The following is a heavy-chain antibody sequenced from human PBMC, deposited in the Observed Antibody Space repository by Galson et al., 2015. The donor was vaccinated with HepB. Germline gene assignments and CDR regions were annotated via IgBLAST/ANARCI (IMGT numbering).Heavy chain of an antibody. V-gene: IGHV1-3*01. CDR1: GYTFISYA. Sequence: SVKVSCKASGYTFISYAMHWVRQAPGQRLEWMGRINAGNGNTKYSQKFQGRVTITRDTSASTAYMELSSLTSEDTAVYYCARVPNTGSYYYYYYMDVGGKGTTVIVSS. D-gene: IGHD1-26*01. CDR3: ARVPNTGSYYYYYYMDV. CDR2: INAGNGNT. J-gene: IGHJ6*03.